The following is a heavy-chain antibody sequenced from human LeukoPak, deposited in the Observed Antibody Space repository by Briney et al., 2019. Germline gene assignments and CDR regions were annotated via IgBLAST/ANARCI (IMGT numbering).Heavy chain of an antibody. CDR2: IYSGGST. CDR3: ARDSSGYYPYYMDV. CDR1: GFTVSSNN. V-gene: IGHV3-53*01. J-gene: IGHJ6*03. D-gene: IGHD3-22*01. Sequence: GGSLSLSCPASGFTVSSNNMSWVRQPPGKGLGGVSVIYSGGSTYYADSVKGRFTISTDNSKNTLYLQMNSLRAEDTAVYYCARDSSGYYPYYMDVWGKGTTVTVSS.